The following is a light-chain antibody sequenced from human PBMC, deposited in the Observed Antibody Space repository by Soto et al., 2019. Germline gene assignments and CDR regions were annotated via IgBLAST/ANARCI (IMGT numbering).Light chain of an antibody. CDR1: QSVSSNY. CDR3: QHYGSSLSIT. Sequence: ESVLTQSPGTQSLSPGERASLSCRASQSVSSNYLAWYQHKPGQAPRLLIYGASSRATGIPDRFSGSGSGTDFTLTIRRLEPEDFAVYYCQHYGSSLSITFGQGTRLEIK. V-gene: IGKV3-20*01. J-gene: IGKJ5*01. CDR2: GAS.